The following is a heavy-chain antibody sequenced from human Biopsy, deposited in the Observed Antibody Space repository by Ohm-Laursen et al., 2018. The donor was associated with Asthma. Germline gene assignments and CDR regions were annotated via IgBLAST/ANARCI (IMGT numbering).Heavy chain of an antibody. J-gene: IGHJ6*02. CDR3: ARAVDYSHYYGIDV. D-gene: IGHD3-10*01. Sequence: ASVKVSCKTSGYTFNNAGITWVRQAPGQGLEWMGWISVYNGNTKVAQKLQDRVTMITDTSTSTAYMELRSLRSDDTAVYFCARAVDYSHYYGIDVWGQGTTVAVS. CDR2: ISVYNGNT. CDR1: GYTFNNAG. V-gene: IGHV1-18*01.